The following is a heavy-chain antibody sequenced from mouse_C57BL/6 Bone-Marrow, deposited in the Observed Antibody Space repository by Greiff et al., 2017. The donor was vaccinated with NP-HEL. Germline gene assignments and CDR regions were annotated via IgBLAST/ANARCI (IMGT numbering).Heavy chain of an antibody. V-gene: IGHV5-17*01. D-gene: IGHD2-12*01. CDR1: GFTFSDYG. Sequence: EVQVVESGGGLVKPGGSLKLSCAASGFTFSDYGMHWVRQAPEKGLEWVAYISSGSSTIYYADTVKGRVTISRDNAKNTLFLQMTSLRSEDTAMYYCARRYRELYYYAMDYWGQGTSVTVSS. CDR3: ARRYRELYYYAMDY. J-gene: IGHJ4*01. CDR2: ISSGSSTI.